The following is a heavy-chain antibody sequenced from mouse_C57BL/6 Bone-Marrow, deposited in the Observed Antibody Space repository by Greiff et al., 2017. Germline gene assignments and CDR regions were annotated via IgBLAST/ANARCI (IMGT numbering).Heavy chain of an antibody. J-gene: IGHJ2*01. CDR1: GYTFTSYW. CDR3: ARRGYYYGSSYLSTMVTSYDFDY. D-gene: IGHD1-1*01. V-gene: IGHV1-69*01. CDR2: IDPSDSYT. Sequence: QVQLQQPGAELVMPGASVKLSCKASGYTFTSYWMHWVKQRPGQGLEWIGEIDPSDSYTNYNQKFKGKSTLTVDKSSSTAYMQLSSLTSEDSAVYYCARRGYYYGSSYLSTMVTSYDFDYWGQGTTLTVSS.